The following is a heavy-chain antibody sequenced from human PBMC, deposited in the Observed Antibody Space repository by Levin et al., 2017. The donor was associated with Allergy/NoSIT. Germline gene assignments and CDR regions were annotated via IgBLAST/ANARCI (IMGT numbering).Heavy chain of an antibody. D-gene: IGHD6-13*01. CDR2: VYYSGST. CDR3: ARATRSSLIHYFDC. V-gene: IGHV4-59*12. Sequence: SQTLSLTCTVSGVSITSYYWSWIRQPPGKGLEWIGYVYYSGSTNYNPSLKSRVTISVDTSKNQVSLRLSSVTAADTAVYYCARATRSSLIHYFDCWGQGTLVTVSS. J-gene: IGHJ4*02. CDR1: GVSITSYY.